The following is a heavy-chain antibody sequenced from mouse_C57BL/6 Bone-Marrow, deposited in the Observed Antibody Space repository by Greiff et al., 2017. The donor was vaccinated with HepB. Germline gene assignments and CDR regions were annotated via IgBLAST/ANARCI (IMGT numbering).Heavy chain of an antibody. CDR2: IDPSDSYT. J-gene: IGHJ2*01. Sequence: QVQLQQPGAELVMPGASVKLSCKASGYTFTSYWMHWVKQRPGQGLEWIGEIDPSDSYTNYNQKFKGKSTLTVDKSSSTAYMQLSSLTSEDSAVYYCARSYDYDFDYWGQGTTLTVS. CDR1: GYTFTSYW. V-gene: IGHV1-69*01. CDR3: ARSYDYDFDY. D-gene: IGHD2-4*01.